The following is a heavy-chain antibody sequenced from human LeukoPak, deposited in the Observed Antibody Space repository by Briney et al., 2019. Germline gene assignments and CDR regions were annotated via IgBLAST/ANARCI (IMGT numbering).Heavy chain of an antibody. CDR2: IGKDGSEK. CDR3: ARDIVWLQLEY. Sequence: GGFLIFSCVAAGFAFSTYWMIWVRQAPGKGLEWAAFIGKDGSEKSYVDLVKGRFTISRDNARNSLYLQMSSLRVEDTAVNYCARDIVWLQLEYWGQGTLVTVSS. V-gene: IGHV3-7*01. CDR1: GFAFSTYW. D-gene: IGHD5-24*01. J-gene: IGHJ4*02.